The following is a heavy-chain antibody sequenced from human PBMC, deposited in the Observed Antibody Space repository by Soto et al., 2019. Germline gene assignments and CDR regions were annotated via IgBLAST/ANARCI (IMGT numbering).Heavy chain of an antibody. CDR1: GYTFTSYG. J-gene: IGHJ6*02. V-gene: IGHV1-18*01. D-gene: IGHD3-22*01. Sequence: QVQLVQSGAEVKKPGASVKVSCKASGYTFTSYGISWVRQAPGQGLEWMGWISAYNGNTNYAQKLQGRVTMTTDTSTSTAYKDLSRLRSDDTAVYYCARDLFTTKHPLGVVVVIKPYYYYGMDVWGQGTTVTVSS. CDR3: ARDLFTTKHPLGVVVVIKPYYYYGMDV. CDR2: ISAYNGNT.